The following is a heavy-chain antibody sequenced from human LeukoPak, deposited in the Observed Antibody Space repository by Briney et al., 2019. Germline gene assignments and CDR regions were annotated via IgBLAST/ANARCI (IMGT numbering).Heavy chain of an antibody. J-gene: IGHJ5*02. V-gene: IGHV1-24*01. CDR3: ATLVGSSGWYGEGWFDP. Sequence: ASVKVSCKVSGYTLTELSMHWVPQAPGKGREWMGGFGPEDGETIYAQKFQGRVTMTEDTSTDTAYMELSSLRSEDTAVYYCATLVGSSGWYGEGWFDPWGQGTLVTVSS. CDR1: GYTLTELS. CDR2: FGPEDGET. D-gene: IGHD6-19*01.